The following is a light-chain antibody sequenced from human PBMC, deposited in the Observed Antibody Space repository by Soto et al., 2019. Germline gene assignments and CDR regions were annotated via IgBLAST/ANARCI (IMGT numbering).Light chain of an antibody. CDR2: GAS. J-gene: IGKJ4*01. V-gene: IGKV3-20*01. CDR1: QTLSSSS. Sequence: EIVLTQSPGTLSLSPGESGTLSCRAGQTLSSSSLAWYQQKPGQAPRLLIYGASNRASGIPDRFSGGGSGTDFTLTISRLEPEDFAVYYCHQYGSSPLTFGEGPRWRS. CDR3: HQYGSSPLT.